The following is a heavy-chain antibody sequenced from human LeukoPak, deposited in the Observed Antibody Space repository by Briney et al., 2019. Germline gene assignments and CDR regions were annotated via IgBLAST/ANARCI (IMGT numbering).Heavy chain of an antibody. CDR1: GFTFSSYA. Sequence: GGSLRLSCAASGFTFSSYAMHWVRQAPGKGLEWVAVISYDGSNKYYADSVKGRFTISRDNSKNTLYLQMNSLRAEDTAVYYCASLLLWFGELSRGDLYGMNVWGQGTTVTVSS. V-gene: IGHV3-30-3*01. D-gene: IGHD3-10*01. CDR2: ISYDGSNK. J-gene: IGHJ6*02. CDR3: ASLLLWFGELSRGDLYGMNV.